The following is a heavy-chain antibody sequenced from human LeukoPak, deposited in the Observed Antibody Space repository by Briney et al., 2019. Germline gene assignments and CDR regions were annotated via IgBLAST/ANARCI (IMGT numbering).Heavy chain of an antibody. J-gene: IGHJ4*02. CDR2: INHSEST. D-gene: IGHD3-22*01. CDR3: ARQNTYYYDSSGYYVLDF. Sequence: SETLSLTCAVYGGSFSGYYWSWIRQPPGKGLEWIGEINHSESTNYNASLKSRVTISVDTSKNQFSLKLNSVTAADTAVYYCARQNTYYYDSSGYYVLDFWGQGTLVTVSS. V-gene: IGHV4-34*01. CDR1: GGSFSGYY.